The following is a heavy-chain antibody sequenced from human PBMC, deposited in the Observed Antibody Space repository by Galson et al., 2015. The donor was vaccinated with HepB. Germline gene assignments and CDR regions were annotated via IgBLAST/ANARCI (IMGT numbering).Heavy chain of an antibody. CDR1: GFTFSNYA. V-gene: IGHV3-23*01. CDR2: ISRSGGDT. J-gene: IGHJ4*02. CDR3: AKGYLGYCSSTTCDHHEPETDY. D-gene: IGHD2-2*01. Sequence: SLRLSCAASGFTFSNYAMTWVRQAPGKGLEWVSGISRSGGDTYYADSVKGRFTISRDNSKNTLFLQMNSLRAEDTAIYYCAKGYLGYCSSTTCDHHEPETDYWGQGTLVTVSS.